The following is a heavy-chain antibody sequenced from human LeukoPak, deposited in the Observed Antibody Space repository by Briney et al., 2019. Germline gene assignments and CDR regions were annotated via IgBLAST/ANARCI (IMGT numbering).Heavy chain of an antibody. V-gene: IGHV4-39*01. Sequence: PSETLSLTCTVSGGSISSSSYYWGWIRQPPGKGLEWIGSIYYSGSTYYNPSLKGRVTISVDTSKNQFSLKLSSVTAADTAVYYCARHDSSSYPFDYWGQGTLVTVSS. CDR3: ARHDSSSYPFDY. CDR2: IYYSGST. J-gene: IGHJ4*02. CDR1: GGSISSSSYY. D-gene: IGHD6-6*01.